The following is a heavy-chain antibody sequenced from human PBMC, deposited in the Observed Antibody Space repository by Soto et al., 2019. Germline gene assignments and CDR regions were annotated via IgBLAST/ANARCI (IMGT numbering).Heavy chain of an antibody. D-gene: IGHD2-21*02. J-gene: IGHJ6*02. CDR2: IYWDDDK. CDR3: VQSRCGGDCLQSYSSHSYYGLDV. Sequence: QITLKESGPTLVKPTQTLTLTCTFSGLSLSTTGVGVAWILHPPGKALEWLAPIYWDDDKRYIPPLKSRLTIPKDTSKNQVVLTMNNMDPVDTATYYCVQSRCGGDCLQSYSSHSYYGLDVWGQGTTVTVSS. CDR1: GLSLSTTGVG. V-gene: IGHV2-5*02.